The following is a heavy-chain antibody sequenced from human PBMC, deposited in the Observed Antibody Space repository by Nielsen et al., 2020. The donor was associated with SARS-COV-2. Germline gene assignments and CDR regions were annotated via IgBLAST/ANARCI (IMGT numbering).Heavy chain of an antibody. J-gene: IGHJ6*02. CDR3: ARGGDTSLVPYFNGLDV. CDR2: ISTHNGHT. Sequence: ASVKVSCKASDYSFTTFGIHWVRQTPGQGLEWMRWISTHNGHTAYAQNLQGRVTMTTDTSTSTAYVELRSLSSDDTAVYYCARGGDTSLVPYFNGLDVWGQGTTVTVSS. V-gene: IGHV1-18*01. CDR1: DYSFTTFG. D-gene: IGHD5-18*01.